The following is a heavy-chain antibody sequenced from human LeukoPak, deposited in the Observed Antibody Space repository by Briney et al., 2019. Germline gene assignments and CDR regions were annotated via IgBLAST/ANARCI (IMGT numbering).Heavy chain of an antibody. D-gene: IGHD5-12*01. Sequence: GGSLRLSCAASGFTFSSYGMHWVRQAPGKGLEWVAVIWCDGSNKYYADSVKGRFTISRDNSKNTLYLQMNSLRAEVTAVYYCARDSGYDSFDYWGQGTLVTVSS. CDR2: IWCDGSNK. CDR3: ARDSGYDSFDY. J-gene: IGHJ4*02. CDR1: GFTFSSYG. V-gene: IGHV3-33*01.